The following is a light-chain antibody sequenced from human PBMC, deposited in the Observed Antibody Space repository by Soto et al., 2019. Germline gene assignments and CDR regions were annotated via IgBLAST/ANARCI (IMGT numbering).Light chain of an antibody. J-gene: IGKJ5*01. Sequence: DIQMTQSPSMLSAFVGDRVTITCRASQSISSWLAWYQQKPGKAPKLLIYKSSSLQSGVPSRSSGSGSGTEFTLTISSLQPDDFATYYCQQYNSYSSITFGQGTRLEIK. CDR1: QSISSW. CDR3: QQYNSYSSIT. CDR2: KSS. V-gene: IGKV1-5*03.